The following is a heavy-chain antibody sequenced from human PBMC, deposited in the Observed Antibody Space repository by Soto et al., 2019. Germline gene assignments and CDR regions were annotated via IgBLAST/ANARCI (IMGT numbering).Heavy chain of an antibody. CDR2: ISGRGANT. Sequence: GGSLRLSCAASGFTFSNYAMGWVRQAPGKGLEWVSTISGRGANTYFADSVRGRFTISRDNSKNSLYLQMNSLRAEDTAIYYCAKDHGWNYVFDHWGQGALVTVSS. V-gene: IGHV3-23*01. D-gene: IGHD1-7*01. J-gene: IGHJ4*02. CDR1: GFTFSNYA. CDR3: AKDHGWNYVFDH.